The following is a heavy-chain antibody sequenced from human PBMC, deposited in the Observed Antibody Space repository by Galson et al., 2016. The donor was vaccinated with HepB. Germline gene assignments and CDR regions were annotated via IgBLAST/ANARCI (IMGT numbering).Heavy chain of an antibody. J-gene: IGHJ6*03. CDR3: AKGELKPPGSLYNDYYYMDV. D-gene: IGHD3-10*01. CDR1: GFTFSTYG. Sequence: SLRLSCAASGFTFSTYGMSWVRQAPGKGLEWVSSVSGRGGGNYADSVKGRFTISSGNSEKTLYLHMNSLRVEDTALYYCAKGELKPPGSLYNDYYYMDVWGTGTTVTVSS. V-gene: IGHV3-23*01. CDR2: VSGRGGG.